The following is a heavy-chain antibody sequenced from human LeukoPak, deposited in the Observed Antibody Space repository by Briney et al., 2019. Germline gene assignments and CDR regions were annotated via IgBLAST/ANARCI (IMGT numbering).Heavy chain of an antibody. CDR3: ATSTAALN. J-gene: IGHJ4*02. CDR2: ISYDGSNK. Sequence: GGSLRLPCAASGFTFSSYGMHWVRQAPGKGLEWVAVISYDGSNKYYADSVKGRFTISRDNSKNTLYLQMNSLRAEDTAVYYCATSTAALNWGQGTLVTVSS. D-gene: IGHD2-2*01. V-gene: IGHV3-30*03. CDR1: GFTFSSYG.